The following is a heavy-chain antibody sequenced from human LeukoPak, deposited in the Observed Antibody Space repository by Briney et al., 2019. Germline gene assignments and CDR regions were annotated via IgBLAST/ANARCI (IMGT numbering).Heavy chain of an antibody. CDR2: INSDGSST. CDR1: GFTFSSYW. V-gene: IGHV3-74*01. J-gene: IGHJ6*02. CDR3: ARNRGIPLIRGLISFYYHAMDV. D-gene: IGHD3-10*01. Sequence: PGGSLRLSCAASGFTFSSYWMHWVRQAPGKGLVWVSRINSDGSSTSYADSVKGRFTISRDNAKNSLFLQMHSLRAEDTALYYCARNRGIPLIRGLISFYYHAMDVWGQGTTVTVSS.